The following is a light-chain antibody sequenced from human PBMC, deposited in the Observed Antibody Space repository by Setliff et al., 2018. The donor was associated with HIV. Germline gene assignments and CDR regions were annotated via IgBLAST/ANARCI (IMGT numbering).Light chain of an antibody. Sequence: ELTQPPSVSVAPGKTARITCGGNNIGIKSVHWYQQKPGQAPVLVVYDDSGRPSGIPERFSGSNSGNTATLTISRVEAGDEADYYCQVWDSSSDHHVFGTGTKVTVL. J-gene: IGLJ1*01. CDR3: QVWDSSSDHHV. V-gene: IGLV3-21*03. CDR1: NIGIKS. CDR2: DDS.